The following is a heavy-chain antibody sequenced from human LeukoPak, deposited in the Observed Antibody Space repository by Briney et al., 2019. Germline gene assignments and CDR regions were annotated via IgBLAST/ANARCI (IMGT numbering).Heavy chain of an antibody. D-gene: IGHD3-22*01. V-gene: IGHV4-31*03. CDR2: IYYSGST. CDR3: ARALGSSGYGWFDP. CDR1: GGSISSGGYY. J-gene: IGHJ5*02. Sequence: SQTLSLTCTVSGGSISSGGYYWSWIRQHPGEGLEWIGNIYYSGSTYYNPSPKSRLTISVDTSKNQFSLKLSSVTAADTAVYYCARALGSSGYGWFDPWGQGTLVTVSS.